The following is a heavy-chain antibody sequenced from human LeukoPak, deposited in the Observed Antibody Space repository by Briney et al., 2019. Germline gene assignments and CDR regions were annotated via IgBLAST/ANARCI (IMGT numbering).Heavy chain of an antibody. CDR3: ARAGAIHYYYYYGMDV. V-gene: IGHV1-8*01. CDR1: GYTFTSYD. D-gene: IGHD4/OR15-4a*01. J-gene: IGHJ6*02. CDR2: MNPNSGNT. Sequence: ASVKVSCKASGYTFTSYDINWVRQATGQGLEWMGWMNPNSGNTGYAQKFQGRVIMTRNTSISTAYMELSSLRSEDTAVYYCARAGAIHYYYYYGMDVWGQGTTVTVSS.